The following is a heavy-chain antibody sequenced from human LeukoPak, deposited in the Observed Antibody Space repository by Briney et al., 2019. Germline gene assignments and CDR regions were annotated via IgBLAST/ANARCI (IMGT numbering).Heavy chain of an antibody. CDR2: ISSSSSTI. V-gene: IGHV3-48*02. CDR3: ASLTYYDFWSGYSVFDY. CDR1: GFTFSSYS. J-gene: IGHJ4*02. D-gene: IGHD3-3*01. Sequence: GGSLRLSCAASGFTFSSYSMNWVRQAPGKGLEWVSYISSSSSTIYHADSVKGRFTISRDNAKNSLYLQMNSLRDEDTAVYYCASLTYYDFWSGYSVFDYWGQGTLVTVSS.